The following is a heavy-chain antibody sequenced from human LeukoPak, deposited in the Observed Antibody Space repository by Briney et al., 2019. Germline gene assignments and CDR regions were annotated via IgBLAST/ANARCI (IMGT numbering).Heavy chain of an antibody. J-gene: IGHJ4*02. V-gene: IGHV1-2*02. CDR2: INPNNGDT. Sequence: ASVKVSCKASGYTFTDYYVHWVRQAPGQGLEWMGWINPNNGDTNYAHKFQGRVSMTRDMSITAVSMELSSLKSDDTAVYYCARAVVVATAALDSWGQGTLVTVSS. D-gene: IGHD2-21*02. CDR3: ARAVVVATAALDS. CDR1: GYTFTDYY.